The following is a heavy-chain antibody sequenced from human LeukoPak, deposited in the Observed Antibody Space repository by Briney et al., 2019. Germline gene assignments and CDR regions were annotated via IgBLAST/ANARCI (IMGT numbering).Heavy chain of an antibody. D-gene: IGHD3-10*01. CDR1: GGSISSYY. Sequence: KTSETLSLTCTVSGGSISSYYWSWIRQPPGKGLEWIGYIYYSGRTNYNPSLKSRVTISVDTSKTQFSLKLSSVTAADTAVYYCARQTYGGEDDYWGQGTLVTVSS. J-gene: IGHJ4*02. V-gene: IGHV4-59*01. CDR3: ARQTYGGEDDY. CDR2: IYYSGRT.